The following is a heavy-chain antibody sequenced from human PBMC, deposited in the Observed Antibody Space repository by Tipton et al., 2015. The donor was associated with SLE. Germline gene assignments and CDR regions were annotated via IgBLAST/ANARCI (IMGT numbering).Heavy chain of an antibody. D-gene: IGHD3-16*01. V-gene: IGHV4-61*09. CDR1: GGSISSGSYY. Sequence: TLSLTCTVSGGSISSGSYYWSWIRQPAGKGLEWIGYIYTSGSTNYNPSLKSRVTISVDTSKNQFSLKMSSVTAADTAVYYCEREGEGWDFDYWGQGALVTVSS. CDR2: IYTSGST. J-gene: IGHJ4*02. CDR3: EREGEGWDFDY.